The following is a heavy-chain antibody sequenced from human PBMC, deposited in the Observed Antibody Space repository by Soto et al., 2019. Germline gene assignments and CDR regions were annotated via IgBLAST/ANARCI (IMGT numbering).Heavy chain of an antibody. CDR3: AKALFVVPAAMPFDY. CDR1: GFTFSSYA. CDR2: ISGSGGST. V-gene: IGHV3-23*01. D-gene: IGHD2-2*01. Sequence: EVQLLESGGGLVQPGGSLRLSCAAAGFTFSSYAMSWVRQAPGKGLEWVSAISGSGGSTYYADSVKGRFTISRDNSKNTRYLQMNSLRAENRAVYYCAKALFVVPAAMPFDYCGQGTMVAVSS. J-gene: IGHJ4*02.